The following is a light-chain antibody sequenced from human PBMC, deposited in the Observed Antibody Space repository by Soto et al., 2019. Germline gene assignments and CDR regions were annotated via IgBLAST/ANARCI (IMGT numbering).Light chain of an antibody. CDR1: QSVSSSY. CDR3: QQYGSSPWT. J-gene: IGKJ1*01. V-gene: IGKV3-20*01. Sequence: EIVLTQSPGTLSLSPGERATLSCRASQSVSSSYLAWYQQKPGQAPRLLIYGASSRATVIPDRFSGSGSGTDFTLTISRLEPDDFAVYYCQQYGSSPWTFCQGTKVEIK. CDR2: GAS.